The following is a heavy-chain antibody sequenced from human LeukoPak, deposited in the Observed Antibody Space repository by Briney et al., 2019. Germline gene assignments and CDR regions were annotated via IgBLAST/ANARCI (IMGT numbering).Heavy chain of an antibody. CDR3: ARRRHRYYDILTGYYSWFDP. Sequence: PSETLSLTCTVCGGSISSYYWSWIRQPPGKGLEWIGYIYTSGSTNYNPSLKSRVTISVDTSKNQFSLKLSSVTAADTAVYYCARRRHRYYDILTGYYSWFDPWGQGTLVTVSS. CDR1: GGSISSYY. J-gene: IGHJ5*02. D-gene: IGHD3-9*01. V-gene: IGHV4-4*09. CDR2: IYTSGST.